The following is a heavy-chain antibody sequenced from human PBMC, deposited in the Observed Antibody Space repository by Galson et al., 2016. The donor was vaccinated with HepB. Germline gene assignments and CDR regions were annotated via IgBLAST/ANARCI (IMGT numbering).Heavy chain of an antibody. CDR1: GYTFTAYD. CDR3: ARGAGIAVADYFYYYAFDV. D-gene: IGHD6-19*01. Sequence: SVKVSCKASGYTFTAYDINWVRQATGQGLEWMGWVNTNSGHTGYAQKFQGRVTMSRNSSINTAYMELTSLRSEDTAVYYCARGAGIAVADYFYYYAFDVWGQGATVTVSS. J-gene: IGHJ6*02. V-gene: IGHV1-8*01. CDR2: VNTNSGHT.